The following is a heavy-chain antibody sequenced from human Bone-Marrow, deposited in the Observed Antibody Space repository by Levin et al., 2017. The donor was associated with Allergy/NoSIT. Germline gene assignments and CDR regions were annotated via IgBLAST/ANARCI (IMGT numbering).Heavy chain of an antibody. V-gene: IGHV3-7*01. J-gene: IGHJ5*02. CDR1: GFTLSDYW. CDR2: IKQDGSEK. CDR3: ARDPRRGYCSSSSCQGGYNWFDP. D-gene: IGHD2-2*01. Sequence: LSLTCAASGFTLSDYWMNWVRQAPGKGLEWVANIKQDGSEKDYVDSVKGRFTISRDNAKNSLYLQMNSLRAEDTAVYYCARDPRRGYCSSSSCQGGYNWFDPWGQGTLVTVSS.